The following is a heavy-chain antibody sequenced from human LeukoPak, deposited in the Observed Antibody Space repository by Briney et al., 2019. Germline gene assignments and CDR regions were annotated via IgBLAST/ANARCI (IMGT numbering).Heavy chain of an antibody. CDR2: IYYSGST. J-gene: IGHJ4*02. Sequence: SETLSLTCTVSGGSISSYYWSWIQQPPGKGLEWIGYIYYSGSTNYNPSLKSRVTISVDTSKNQFSLKLSSVTAADTAVYYCARATLGYGSGSYTYDYWGQGTLVTVSS. CDR1: GGSISSYY. D-gene: IGHD3-10*01. CDR3: ARATLGYGSGSYTYDY. V-gene: IGHV4-59*08.